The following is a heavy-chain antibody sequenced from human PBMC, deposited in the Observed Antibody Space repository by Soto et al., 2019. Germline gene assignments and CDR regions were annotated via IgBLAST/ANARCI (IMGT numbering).Heavy chain of an antibody. V-gene: IGHV4-4*02. J-gene: IGHJ6*02. CDR1: GDSISSTRG. CDR3: ARGLGDFWSGYRIPGYYGMDV. CDR2: IYHGGST. Sequence: SETLSLTCTVAGDSISSTRGCSLIRKTPGKGLEGIGDIYHGGSTNYNPSLKSRVTISIDKSKDQFSLKLKSVTAGDTAVYYCARGLGDFWSGYRIPGYYGMDVWGQGTTVTVSS. D-gene: IGHD3-3*01.